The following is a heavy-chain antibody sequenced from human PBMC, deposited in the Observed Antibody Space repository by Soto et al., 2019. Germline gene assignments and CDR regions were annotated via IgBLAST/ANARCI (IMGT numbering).Heavy chain of an antibody. V-gene: IGHV2-5*02. D-gene: IGHD3-9*01. J-gene: IGHJ1*01. CDR3: AHGYYDILSGYYNEYFQH. Sequence: SGPTLVNPTQTLTLTCPFSGFSLSTSGVGVGWIRQPPGKALEWLALIYWDDDKRYSPSLKSRLTITKDTSKNQVVLTMTNMDPVDTATYYCAHGYYDILSGYYNEYFQHWGQGTLVTVSS. CDR2: IYWDDDK. CDR1: GFSLSTSGVG.